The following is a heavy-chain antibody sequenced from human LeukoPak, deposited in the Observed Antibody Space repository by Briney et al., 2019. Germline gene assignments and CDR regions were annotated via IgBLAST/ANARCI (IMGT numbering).Heavy chain of an antibody. CDR1: GFTFSDHG. CDR3: ARAATTMIVASDY. J-gene: IGHJ4*02. CDR2: ISGSRSTI. Sequence: GGSLRLSCAASGFTFSDHGMHWVRQAPGKWLEWVSYISGSRSTIYYADSVKGRFTISRDNAKNSLYLQMNSLRSEDTAMSYCARAATTMIVASDYWGQGTLVTVSS. V-gene: IGHV3-48*01. D-gene: IGHD3-22*01.